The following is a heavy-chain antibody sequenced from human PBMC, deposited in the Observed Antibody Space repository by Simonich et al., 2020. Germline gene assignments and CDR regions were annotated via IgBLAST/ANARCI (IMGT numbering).Heavy chain of an antibody. Sequence: GAEVKKPGASVKVSCKASGYTFTGYYMHWVRQAPVQGLERMGRINPNSGGTNYAHKFQGRVTMTRDTSIRPAYMELSRLRSDDTAVYYCARVPGIYYYYGMDVWGQGTTVTVSS. J-gene: IGHJ6*02. CDR2: INPNSGGT. D-gene: IGHD3-10*01. V-gene: IGHV1-2*06. CDR3: ARVPGIYYYYGMDV. CDR1: GYTFTGYY.